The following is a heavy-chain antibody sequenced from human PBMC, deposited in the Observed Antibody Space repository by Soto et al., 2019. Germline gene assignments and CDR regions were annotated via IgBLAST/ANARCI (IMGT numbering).Heavy chain of an antibody. CDR2: ISSGGGST. Sequence: DEQLVESGGGSLQPGGSLRLSCAASGFSFRNNGMTWFRQSPGKGLEWVSLISSGGGSTDYADSVKGRFTISRDNSQNMLFLQMTGLRGDDTALYYCAKLKGGLGRFYGMDAWGQGTMVIVSS. J-gene: IGHJ6*02. CDR3: AKLKGGLGRFYGMDA. V-gene: IGHV3-23*04. CDR1: GFSFRNNG. D-gene: IGHD3-3*01.